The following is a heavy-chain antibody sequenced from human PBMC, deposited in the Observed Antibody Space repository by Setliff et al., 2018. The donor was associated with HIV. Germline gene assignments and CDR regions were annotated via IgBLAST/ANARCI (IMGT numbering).Heavy chain of an antibody. CDR1: GASVSSHY. J-gene: IGHJ6*02. V-gene: IGHV4-59*02. CDR2: ISDRGTT. Sequence: PSETLSLTCTVYGASVSSHYWSWIRQPPGKGLEWVGSISDRGTTNYNPSLKSRVTVSSDTSKNQVFLKVTSLTSADTAEYYCARHKVTSTLGGLIYDYFYYGMDVWGHGTTVTVS. D-gene: IGHD3-16*01. CDR3: ARHKVTSTLGGLIYDYFYYGMDV.